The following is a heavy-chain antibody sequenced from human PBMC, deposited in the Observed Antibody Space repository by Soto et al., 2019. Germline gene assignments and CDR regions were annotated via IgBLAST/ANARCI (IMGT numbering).Heavy chain of an antibody. V-gene: IGHV2-5*01. CDR2: IYWNDDE. J-gene: IGHJ5*02. CDR3: ARLLPGYCSSTSCLNWFDP. D-gene: IGHD2-2*03. CDR1: GFSLSTSGVG. Sequence: QITLKESGPTLVKPTQTLTLTCTFSGFSLSTSGVGVGWIRQPPGKALEWLAIIYWNDDERYSPSLKSRLTITKDTSKNQVVLTMTNMDPVDTATYYCARLLPGYCSSTSCLNWFDPWGQGTLVTVSS.